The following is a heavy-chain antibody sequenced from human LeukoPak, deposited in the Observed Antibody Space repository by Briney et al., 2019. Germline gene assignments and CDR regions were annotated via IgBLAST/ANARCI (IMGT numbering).Heavy chain of an antibody. D-gene: IGHD6-19*01. J-gene: IGHJ6*02. V-gene: IGHV5-51*01. CDR2: IYPGDSDT. Sequence: GESLKISCKGSGYSFTTYWIGWVRLMPGKGLEWMGIIYPGDSDTRYSPSFQGQVTISADKSISTAYLQWSSLKASDTAMYYCARQAVAATIYYGMDVWGQGTTVTVSS. CDR1: GYSFTTYW. CDR3: ARQAVAATIYYGMDV.